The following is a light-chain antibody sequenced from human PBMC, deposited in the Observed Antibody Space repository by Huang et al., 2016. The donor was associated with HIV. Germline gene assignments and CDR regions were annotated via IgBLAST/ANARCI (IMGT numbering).Light chain of an antibody. CDR1: HDIRNF. CDR3: QQYESVPLT. Sequence: DIQLTQSPVSLSVSVGDRVTIPCQSSHDIRNFLNWYQQKPGKAPKLLIYEASYLQTGVPSRFSASGSGTDFTLTISSLHPEDLATYFCQQYESVPLTFGGGTKVQIK. V-gene: IGKV1-33*01. CDR2: EAS. J-gene: IGKJ4*01.